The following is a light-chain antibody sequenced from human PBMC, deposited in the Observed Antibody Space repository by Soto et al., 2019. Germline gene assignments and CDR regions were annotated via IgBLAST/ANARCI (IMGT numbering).Light chain of an antibody. Sequence: EIVLTQSPGTRSLSPGERATLSCRAGQSVSSSYLAWYQQKPGQAPRLLIYGASSRATGIPDRFSGSGSGTDFTLTISRLEPEDFAVYYCQQYGSSPWTFGQGTKVEIK. CDR3: QQYGSSPWT. V-gene: IGKV3-20*01. CDR1: QSVSSSY. J-gene: IGKJ1*01. CDR2: GAS.